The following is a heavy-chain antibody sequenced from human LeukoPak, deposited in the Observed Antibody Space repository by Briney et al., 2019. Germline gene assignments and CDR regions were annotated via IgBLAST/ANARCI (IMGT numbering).Heavy chain of an antibody. CDR3: ARDLEGYCSGGSCYASDY. Sequence: ASVKVSCKASGYTFTSYGISWVRQAPGQGLEWMGWISAYNGNTNYAQKLQGRVTVTTGTSTSTAYMELRSLRSDDTAVYYCARDLEGYCSGGSCYASDYWGQGTLVTVSS. V-gene: IGHV1-18*01. CDR2: ISAYNGNT. CDR1: GYTFTSYG. J-gene: IGHJ4*02. D-gene: IGHD2-15*01.